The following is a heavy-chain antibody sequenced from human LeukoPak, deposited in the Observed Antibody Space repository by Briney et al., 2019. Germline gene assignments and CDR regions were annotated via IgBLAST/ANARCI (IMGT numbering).Heavy chain of an antibody. J-gene: IGHJ6*02. D-gene: IGHD2-21*01. CDR2: INTKTANP. V-gene: IGHV7-4-1*02. Sequence: ASVKVSCKASGYQFISYTMSWVRQAPGQGLEWMGWINTKTANPTYAQDFTGRFVFSLDTSVSTAYLQISGLKAGDTAVYYCARVAGFREWGMDVWGQGTTVTVSS. CDR3: ARVAGFREWGMDV. CDR1: GYQFISYT.